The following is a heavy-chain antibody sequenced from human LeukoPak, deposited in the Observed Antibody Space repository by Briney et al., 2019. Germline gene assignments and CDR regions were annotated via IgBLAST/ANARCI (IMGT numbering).Heavy chain of an antibody. D-gene: IGHD2-15*01. CDR3: ARDSAYLVSGDRVDY. J-gene: IGHJ4*02. CDR1: GYTFTSYG. CDR2: ISAYNGNT. V-gene: IGHV1-18*01. Sequence: GASVKVSCKASGYTFTSYGISWVRQAPGQGLEWMGWISAYNGNTNYAQKLQGRVTMTTDTSTSTAYMELRSLRSDDTAVYYCARDSAYLVSGDRVDYWGQGTLVTVSS.